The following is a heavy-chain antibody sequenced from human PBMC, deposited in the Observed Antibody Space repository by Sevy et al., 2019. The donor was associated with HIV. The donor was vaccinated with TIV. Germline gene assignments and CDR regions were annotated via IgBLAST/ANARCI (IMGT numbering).Heavy chain of an antibody. D-gene: IGHD3-22*01. CDR1: GFTFSSYG. V-gene: IGHV3-30*18. CDR3: AKGGYYYDSSGYWLTNYYYGMDI. J-gene: IGHJ6*02. CDR2: ISYAGSHK. Sequence: GGSLRLSCAASGFTFSSYGMHWVRQAPGKGLEWVAVISYAGSHKYYADSVKGRFTISRDNSKNTLYLQMNSLRAEDTAVYYCAKGGYYYDSSGYWLTNYYYGMDIWGQGTTVTVSS.